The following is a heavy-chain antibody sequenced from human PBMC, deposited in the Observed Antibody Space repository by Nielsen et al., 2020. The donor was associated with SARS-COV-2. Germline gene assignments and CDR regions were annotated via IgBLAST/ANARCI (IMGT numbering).Heavy chain of an antibody. D-gene: IGHD1-26*01. V-gene: IGHV3-48*04. CDR3: ARVGGRLVDGFFDY. CDR1: GFTVSSYS. CDR2: ISSSSSTI. J-gene: IGHJ4*02. Sequence: AGSLTLPCSVSGFTVSSYSMNWVRQAPGKGLEWVSYISSSSSTIYYADPVKGRFTISRDNAKNSLYLQMNSLRAEDTAVYYCARVGGRLVDGFFDYWGQGTLVTVSS.